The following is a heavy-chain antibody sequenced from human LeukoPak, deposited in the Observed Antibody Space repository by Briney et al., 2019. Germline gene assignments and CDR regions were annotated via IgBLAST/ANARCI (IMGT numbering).Heavy chain of an antibody. V-gene: IGHV3-23*01. J-gene: IGHJ4*02. D-gene: IGHD3-22*01. CDR2: ISGSGGST. Sequence: PGGTLRLSCAASGFTFSSYGMSWVRQAPGKGLEWVSAISGSGGSTYYADSVKGRFTISRDNSKNTLYLQMNSLRAEDTAVYYCAKNLKSGYYYVCFDYWGQGTLVTVSS. CDR1: GFTFSSYG. CDR3: AKNLKSGYYYVCFDY.